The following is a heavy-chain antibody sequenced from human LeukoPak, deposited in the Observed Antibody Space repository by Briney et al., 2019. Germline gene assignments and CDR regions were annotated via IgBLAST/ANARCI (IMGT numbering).Heavy chain of an antibody. CDR1: GGSISSGDYY. Sequence: SQTLSLTCTVSGGSISSGDYYWSWIRQPPGKGLEWIGYIYYSGSTYYNPSLKSRVTISVDTSKNQFSLKLSSVTAADTAVYYCARDPSPEYYDFWSGLYMDVWGKGTTVTVSS. D-gene: IGHD3-3*01. CDR3: ARDPSPEYYDFWSGLYMDV. J-gene: IGHJ6*03. V-gene: IGHV4-30-4*08. CDR2: IYYSGST.